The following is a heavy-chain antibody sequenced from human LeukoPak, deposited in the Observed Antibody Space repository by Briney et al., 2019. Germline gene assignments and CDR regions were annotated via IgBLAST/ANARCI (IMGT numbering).Heavy chain of an antibody. J-gene: IGHJ6*03. CDR1: GYTFTSYY. Sequence: ASVKVSCKASGYTFTSYYMHWVRQAPGQGLEWMGIINPSGGSTSYAQKFQGRVTMTRDTSTSTVYMELSSLRSEDTAVYYCARDKAVAGTIHYHYYYTDVWGKGTTVTVSS. D-gene: IGHD6-19*01. V-gene: IGHV1-46*03. CDR2: INPSGGST. CDR3: ARDKAVAGTIHYHYYYTDV.